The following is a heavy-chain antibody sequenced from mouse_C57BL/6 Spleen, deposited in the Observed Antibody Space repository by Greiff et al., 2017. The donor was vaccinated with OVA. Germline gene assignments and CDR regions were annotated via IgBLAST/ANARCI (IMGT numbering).Heavy chain of an antibody. CDR1: GFTFTDYY. V-gene: IGHV7-3*01. CDR3: ARSLPNSEYFDV. J-gene: IGHJ1*03. D-gene: IGHD4-1*01. CDR2: IRNKANGYTT. Sequence: EVKLVESGGGLVQPGGSLSLSCAASGFTFTDYYMSWVRQPPGKALEWLGFIRNKANGYTTEYSASVKGRFTISRDNSQSILYLQTNALRAEDSATYYCARSLPNSEYFDVWGTGTTVTVSS.